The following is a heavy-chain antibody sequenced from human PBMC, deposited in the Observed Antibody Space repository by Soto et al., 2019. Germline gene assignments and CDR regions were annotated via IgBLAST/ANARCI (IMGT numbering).Heavy chain of an antibody. J-gene: IGHJ4*02. D-gene: IGHD3-10*01. CDR2: IHHSGST. CDR1: GGSISSGGYS. CDR3: ARGRYYGSGSYYNEKPLGLFDY. V-gene: IGHV4-30-2*01. Sequence: PSETLSLTCAVSGGSISSGGYSWSWIRQPPGKGLEWIGYIHHSGSTYYNPSLKSRVTISVDRSKNQFSLKLSSVTAADTAVYYCARGRYYGSGSYYNEKPLGLFDYWGQGTLVTVSS.